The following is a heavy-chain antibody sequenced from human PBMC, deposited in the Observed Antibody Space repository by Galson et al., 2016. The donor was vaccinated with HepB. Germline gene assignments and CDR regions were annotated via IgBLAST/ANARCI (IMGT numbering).Heavy chain of an antibody. J-gene: IGHJ4*02. CDR2: TYYRSRWYT. Sequence: CAISGDSVSSDSVAWNWVRQSPSRGLEWLGRTYYRSRWYTDYVVSVKSRMTINPDTSKNQFSLHLSSVTPEDTAMYYCARSAYGSDRYSTGFDYGGQGTLVTVSS. CDR1: GDSVSSDSVA. V-gene: IGHV6-1*01. D-gene: IGHD6-19*01. CDR3: ARSAYGSDRYSTGFDY.